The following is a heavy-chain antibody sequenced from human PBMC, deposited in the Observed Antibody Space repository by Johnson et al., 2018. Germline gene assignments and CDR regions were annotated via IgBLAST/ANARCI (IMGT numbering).Heavy chain of an antibody. V-gene: IGHV1-8*01. CDR2: MNPNSGNT. D-gene: IGHD3-3*01. Sequence: QLVESGAEVKKPGASVKVSCKASGYTFTSYDINWVRQATGQGLEWMGWMNPNSGNTGYAQKFQGRVTMTRNTSISTAYMELSSLRSEDTAVYYCARAEYWFLEWLSYMDVWGKGTTVTVSS. J-gene: IGHJ6*03. CDR3: ARAEYWFLEWLSYMDV. CDR1: GYTFTSYD.